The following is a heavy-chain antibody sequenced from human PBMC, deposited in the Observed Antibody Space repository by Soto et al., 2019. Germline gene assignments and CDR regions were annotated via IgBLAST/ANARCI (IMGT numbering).Heavy chain of an antibody. V-gene: IGHV2-70*11. CDR2: IDWDDDK. Sequence: SGPTLVNPTQTLTLTCTFSGFSLSTSGMCVSWIRQPPGKALEWLARIDWDDDKYYSTSLKTRLTISKDTSKNQVVLTMTNMDPVDTATYNRARIRANYFDYWGQGTLVTVSS. J-gene: IGHJ4*02. CDR1: GFSLSTSGMC. CDR3: ARIRANYFDY.